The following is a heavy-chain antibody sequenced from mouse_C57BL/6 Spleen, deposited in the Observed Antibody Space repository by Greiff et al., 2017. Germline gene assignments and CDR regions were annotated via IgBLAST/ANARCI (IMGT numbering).Heavy chain of an antibody. CDR3: ASGWKGMDY. Sequence: QVQLQQPGAELVKPGASVKLSCKASGYTFTSYWMQWVKQRPGQGLEWIGEIDPSNSYTNYNQKFKGKATLTVDTSSSTAYMQLSSLTSEDSSDYYCASGWKGMDYWGQGTSVTVSS. CDR1: GYTFTSYW. CDR2: IDPSNSYT. J-gene: IGHJ4*01. D-gene: IGHD2-3*01. V-gene: IGHV1-50*01.